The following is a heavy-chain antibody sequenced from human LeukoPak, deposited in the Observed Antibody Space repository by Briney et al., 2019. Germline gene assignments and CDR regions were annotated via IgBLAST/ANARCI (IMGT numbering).Heavy chain of an antibody. CDR2: INHSGST. CDR1: GGSFSGYY. Sequence: SSETLSLTCAAYGGSFSGYYWSWIRQPPGKGLEWIGEINHSGSTNYNPPLKSRVTISVDTSKNQFSLKLSSVTAADTAVYYCARGPLHNWFDPWGQGTLVTVSS. V-gene: IGHV4-34*01. CDR3: ARGPLHNWFDP. J-gene: IGHJ5*02.